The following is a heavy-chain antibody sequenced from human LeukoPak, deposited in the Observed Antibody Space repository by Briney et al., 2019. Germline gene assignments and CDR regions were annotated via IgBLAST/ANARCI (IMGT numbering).Heavy chain of an antibody. CDR2: IYYSGST. Sequence: PSETLSLTCTVSRGSISSYYWSWVRQPPGKGLEWIGYIYYSGSTNYNPSLKGRVTISVDTSKNQFSLKLISVTAADTAIYYCARVQSSGHDYWGQGTLVTVSS. CDR1: RGSISSYY. V-gene: IGHV4-59*01. D-gene: IGHD6-19*01. CDR3: ARVQSSGHDY. J-gene: IGHJ4*02.